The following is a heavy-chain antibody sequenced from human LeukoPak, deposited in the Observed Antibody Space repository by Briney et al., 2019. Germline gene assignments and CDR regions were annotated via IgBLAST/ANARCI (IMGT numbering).Heavy chain of an antibody. J-gene: IGHJ3*02. CDR3: ARQGTYCGGDCYHDAFDI. V-gene: IGHV4-4*07. D-gene: IGHD2-21*01. CDR2: IYTSGST. Sequence: SETLSLTCTVSGDSISSYYWSWIRQPAGKGLEWIGRIYTSGSTNYNPSLKSRVTMSVDTSKNQFSLRLTSLTAADTAVYYCARQGTYCGGDCYHDAFDIWGQGTMVTVSS. CDR1: GDSISSYY.